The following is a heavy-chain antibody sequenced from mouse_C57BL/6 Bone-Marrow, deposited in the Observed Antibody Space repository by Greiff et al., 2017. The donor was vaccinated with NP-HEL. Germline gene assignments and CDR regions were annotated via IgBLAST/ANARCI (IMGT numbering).Heavy chain of an antibody. CDR3: ARGDYGNYGFAY. V-gene: IGHV1-81*01. J-gene: IGHJ3*01. D-gene: IGHD2-1*01. Sequence: VQLQQSGAELARPGASVKLSCKASGYTFTSYGISWVKQRTGQGLEWIGEIYPRSGNTYYNEKFKGKATLTADKSSSTAYMALRSLTSEDSAVYFCARGDYGNYGFAYWGQGTLVTVSA. CDR2: IYPRSGNT. CDR1: GYTFTSYG.